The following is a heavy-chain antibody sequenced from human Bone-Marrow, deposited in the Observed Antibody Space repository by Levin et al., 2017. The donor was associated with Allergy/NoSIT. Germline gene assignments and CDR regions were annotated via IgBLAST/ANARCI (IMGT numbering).Heavy chain of an antibody. V-gene: IGHV1-18*01. D-gene: IGHD6-13*01. CDR3: ARGPGIAAAGTSWKGTGEDY. J-gene: IGHJ4*02. CDR1: GYTFTSYG. CDR2: ISAYNGNT. Sequence: ASVKVSCKASGYTFTSYGISWVRQAPGQGLEWMGWISAYNGNTNYAQKLQGRVTMTTDTSTSTAYMELRSLRSDDTAVYYCARGPGIAAAGTSWKGTGEDYWGQGTLVTVSS.